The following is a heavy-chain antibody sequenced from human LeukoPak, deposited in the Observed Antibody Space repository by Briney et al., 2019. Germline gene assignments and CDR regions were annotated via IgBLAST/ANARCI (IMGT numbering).Heavy chain of an antibody. J-gene: IGHJ2*01. CDR3: ARLGDHFHWNLGL. Sequence: PGGSLRLSCAASGFTVSTKYMNWVRQAPGKGLEWVSIICGGSTYYADSVKGRFTISRDTSKNTLSLQMNSLRVEDTAVYFCARLGDHFHWNLGLWGRGTLVTVSS. D-gene: IGHD3-3*02. CDR2: ICGGST. CDR1: GFTVSTKY. V-gene: IGHV3-53*01.